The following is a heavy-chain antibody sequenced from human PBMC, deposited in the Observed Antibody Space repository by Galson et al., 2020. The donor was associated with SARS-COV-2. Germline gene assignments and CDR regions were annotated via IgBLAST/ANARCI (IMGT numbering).Heavy chain of an antibody. CDR1: GGSISSYY. V-gene: IGHV4-59*01. CDR2: IYYSGST. Sequence: SETLSLTCTVSGGSISSYYWSWIRQPPGKGLEWIGYIYYSGSTNYNPSLKSRVTISVDTSKNQFSLKLSSVTAADTAVYYCARDSGGIVVVPAAKYYYGMDVWGQGTTVTVSS. D-gene: IGHD2-2*01. J-gene: IGHJ6*02. CDR3: ARDSGGIVVVPAAKYYYGMDV.